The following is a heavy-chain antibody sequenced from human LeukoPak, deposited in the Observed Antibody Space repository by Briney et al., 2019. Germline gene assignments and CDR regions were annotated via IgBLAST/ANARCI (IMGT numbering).Heavy chain of an antibody. D-gene: IGHD6-13*01. CDR1: GYTFTSYA. CDR2: INAGNGNT. J-gene: IGHJ4*02. V-gene: IGHV1-3*01. Sequence: ASVKVSCKASGYTFTSYAMHWVRQAPGQRLEWMGWINAGNGNTKYSQKFQGRVTITRDTSASTAYMELSSLRSEDTAVYYCARVGGIAAHFDYWGQGTLVTVSS. CDR3: ARVGGIAAHFDY.